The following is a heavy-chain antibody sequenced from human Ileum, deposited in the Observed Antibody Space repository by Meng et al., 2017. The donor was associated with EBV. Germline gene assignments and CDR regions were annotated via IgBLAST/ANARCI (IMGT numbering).Heavy chain of an antibody. J-gene: IGHJ4*02. Sequence: QVQLQASGPGLGKPSGTLSLTCTGSGDSISSNSWWNWVRQPPGKGLELIGDIYHSGDSNYNPSLTSRVTISLDNSNNQFSLTLSSVTAADTAVYYCARDPIPVPGRNFDYWGQGTLVTVSS. CDR2: IYHSGDS. D-gene: IGHD6-19*01. CDR1: GDSISSNSW. CDR3: ARDPIPVPGRNFDY. V-gene: IGHV4-4*02.